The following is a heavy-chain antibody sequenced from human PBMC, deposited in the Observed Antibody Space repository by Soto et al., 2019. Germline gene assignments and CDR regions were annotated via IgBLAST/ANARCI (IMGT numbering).Heavy chain of an antibody. D-gene: IGHD3-16*01. V-gene: IGHV3-23*01. CDR1: GFTFGSYA. J-gene: IGHJ6*03. CDR3: AKFRGPSYSYSSMDV. CDR2: ISGSGRTT. Sequence: EVQLLESGGGLVQPGGSLRLSCAASGFTFGSYAMNWLRQAPGRGLECVSFISGSGRTTYYADSVKGRFTVSRDNSKNPLYLQMNSLRAEDTALYYCAKFRGPSYSYSSMDVWGKGTTVTVSS.